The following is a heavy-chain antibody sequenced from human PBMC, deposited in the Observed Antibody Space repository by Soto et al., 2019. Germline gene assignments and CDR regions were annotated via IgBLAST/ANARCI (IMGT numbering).Heavy chain of an antibody. CDR2: INHSGST. Sequence: PSETLSLTCAVYGGSFSGYYWSWIRQPPGKGLEWIGEINHSGSTNYNPSLKSRVTISVDTSKNQFSLKLSSVTAADTAVYYCARVRVYYYGSGSYGPYGMDVWGQGTTVTVSS. CDR1: GGSFSGYY. D-gene: IGHD3-10*01. J-gene: IGHJ6*02. V-gene: IGHV4-34*01. CDR3: ARVRVYYYGSGSYGPYGMDV.